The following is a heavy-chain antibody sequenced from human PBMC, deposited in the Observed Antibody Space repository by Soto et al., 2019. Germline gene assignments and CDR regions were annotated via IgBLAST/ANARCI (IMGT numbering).Heavy chain of an antibody. CDR1: GFSLTTGELG. D-gene: IGHD2-2*01. CDR2: IYWDGDE. J-gene: IGHJ4*02. V-gene: IGHV2-5*02. CDR3: AHLLGGCRRTTCSPLRFDY. Sequence: QITLKESGPTLVGPTQPLTLTCTFSGFSLTTGELGVGWIRQPPGKALEWLSLIYWDGDEHYTPSLKSRLTITKDTSNNQVVLTMTNMDPVDTATYFCAHLLGGCRRTTCSPLRFDYWGQGTLVTVSS.